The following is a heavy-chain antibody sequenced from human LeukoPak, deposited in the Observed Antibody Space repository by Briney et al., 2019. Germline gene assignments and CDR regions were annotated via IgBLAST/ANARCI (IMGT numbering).Heavy chain of an antibody. J-gene: IGHJ5*02. Sequence: ASVKVSCKASGYTFIYYGISWVRQAPGQGLEWMGWISAYNGNTDYAQKVQGRVTMTTDTSTSTAYMELRSLRSDDTAVYYCARDSGYCGSTSCYYWFDPWGQGTLVTVSS. V-gene: IGHV1-18*01. CDR1: GYTFIYYG. D-gene: IGHD2-2*01. CDR3: ARDSGYCGSTSCYYWFDP. CDR2: ISAYNGNT.